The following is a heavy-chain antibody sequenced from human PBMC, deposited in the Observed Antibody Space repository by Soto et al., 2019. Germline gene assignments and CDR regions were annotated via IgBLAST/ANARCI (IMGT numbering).Heavy chain of an antibody. CDR3: VHPALDGYHRDMDY. J-gene: IGHJ4*02. CDR2: ISGSGGST. D-gene: IGHD5-12*01. CDR1: GFTFSSYD. Sequence: EVQLLESGGGLVQPGGSLRLSCAASGFTFSSYDMSWVRQAPGKGLEWVSAISGSGGSTYYADSVKGRFTISRDNSKNTLYLQMNRRRAEDTAGYYCVHPALDGYHRDMDYWGQGNLVTVSS. V-gene: IGHV3-23*01.